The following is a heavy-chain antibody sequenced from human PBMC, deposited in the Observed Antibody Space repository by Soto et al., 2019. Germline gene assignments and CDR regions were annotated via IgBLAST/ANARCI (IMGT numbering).Heavy chain of an antibody. CDR1: GFIFSDAW. CDR3: TREDYYDSSGYSTDY. J-gene: IGHJ4*02. V-gene: IGHV3-15*07. CDR2: IKSKTDGGTT. Sequence: GGSLRLSCAASGFIFSDAWINWVRQAPGKGLEWVGRIKSKTDGGTTDFAAPVKGRFAISRDDSRDMVYMQMNSLKTEDTAVYYCTREDYYDSSGYSTDYWGQGTLVTVSS. D-gene: IGHD3-22*01.